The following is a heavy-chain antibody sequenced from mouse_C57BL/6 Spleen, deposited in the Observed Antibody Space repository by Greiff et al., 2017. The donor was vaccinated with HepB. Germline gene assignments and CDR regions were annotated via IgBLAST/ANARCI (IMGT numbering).Heavy chain of an antibody. V-gene: IGHV1-81*01. Sequence: VQLQQSGAELARPGASVKLSCKASGYTFTSYGISWVKQRTGQGLEWIGEIYPRSGNTYYNEKFKGKATLTADKSSSTAYMELRSLTSEDSAVYFCAITTVVAAPEFAYWGQGTLVTVSA. CDR1: GYTFTSYG. J-gene: IGHJ3*01. D-gene: IGHD1-1*01. CDR2: IYPRSGNT. CDR3: AITTVVAAPEFAY.